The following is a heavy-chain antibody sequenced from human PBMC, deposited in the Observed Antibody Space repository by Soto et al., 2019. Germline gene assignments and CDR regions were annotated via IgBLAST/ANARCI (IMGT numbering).Heavy chain of an antibody. CDR1: GGTFSSYT. D-gene: IGHD6-13*01. CDR2: IIPILGIA. Sequence: QVQLVQSGAEVKKPGSSVKVSCKASGGTFSSYTISWVRQAPGQGLEGMGRIIPILGIANYAQKFQGRVTITADKSTSTAYLELSSLRYEDTAVYSCVRLAAAGTWGQGTLVTVSS. CDR3: VRLAAAGT. J-gene: IGHJ5*02. V-gene: IGHV1-69*02.